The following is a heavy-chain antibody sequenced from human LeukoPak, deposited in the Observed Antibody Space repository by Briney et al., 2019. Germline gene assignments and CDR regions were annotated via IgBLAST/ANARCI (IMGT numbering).Heavy chain of an antibody. V-gene: IGHV3-21*01. CDR3: ARSWLVYYWYCGIDV. CDR2: ISSSSSHI. J-gene: IGHJ6*02. CDR1: GFTFSSYS. Sequence: GGSLTLLCAASGFTFSSYSMNWVRQAPGKGLEGVSSISSSSSHIYYADSVKGRFTISRDNAKHSLYLQMKSLRAEDRAVYYCARSWLVYYWYCGIDVWGQGTPVTVSS. D-gene: IGHD5-18*01.